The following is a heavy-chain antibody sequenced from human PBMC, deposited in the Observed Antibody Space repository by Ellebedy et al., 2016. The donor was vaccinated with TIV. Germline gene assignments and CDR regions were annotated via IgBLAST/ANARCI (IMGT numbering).Heavy chain of an antibody. CDR1: GYTFTSYY. CDR3: ARDRASLSSGPERGYYYGMDV. Sequence: ASVKVSXXASGYTFTSYYMHWVRQAPGQGLEWMGIINPSGGSTSYAQKFQGRVTMTRDTSTSTVYMELSSLRSEDTAVYYCARDRASLSSGPERGYYYGMDVWGQGTTVTVSS. D-gene: IGHD6-19*01. CDR2: INPSGGST. V-gene: IGHV1-46*01. J-gene: IGHJ6*02.